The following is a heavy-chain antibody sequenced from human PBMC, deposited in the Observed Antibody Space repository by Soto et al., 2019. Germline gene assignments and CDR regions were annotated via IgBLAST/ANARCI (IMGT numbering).Heavy chain of an antibody. D-gene: IGHD3-9*01. V-gene: IGHV3-30*18. Sequence: PGKGLDWVAVISYDGSNKYYADSENGRYTISRDNSKNTLYLQMTRQRAEDTVVYYCAKVGHYVFQAEDGIRYSVPVSAFLLNRSSDL. CDR2: ISYDGSNK. J-gene: IGHJ2*01. CDR3: AKVGHYVFQAEDGIRYSVPVSAFLLNRSSDL.